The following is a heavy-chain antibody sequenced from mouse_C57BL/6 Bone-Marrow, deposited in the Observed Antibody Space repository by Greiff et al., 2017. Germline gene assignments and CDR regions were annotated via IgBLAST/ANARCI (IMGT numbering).Heavy chain of an antibody. CDR2: IYPGSGST. CDR1: GYTFTSYW. J-gene: IGHJ4*01. CDR3: ARGLVYYYAMDY. V-gene: IGHV1-55*01. D-gene: IGHD1-1*02. Sequence: QVQLQQPGAELVKPGASVKMSCKASGYTFTSYWITWVKQRPGQGLEWIGDIYPGSGSTNYNEKSKSKATLTVDTSSSTAYMQLSSLTSEDSAVYYCARGLVYYYAMDYWGQGTSVTVSS.